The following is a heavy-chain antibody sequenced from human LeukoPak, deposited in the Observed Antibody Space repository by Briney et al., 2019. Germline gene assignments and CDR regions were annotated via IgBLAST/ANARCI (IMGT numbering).Heavy chain of an antibody. D-gene: IGHD2-15*01. CDR3: AKDGRGYCSGGSCYYNWFDP. CDR2: ISYDGSDK. Sequence: GGSLRHSSAASGFTLTSTGKHWGREAPGKGLGWGSVISYDGSDKYYADSVKGRFTISRDNSKNTLYLQMNSLRAEDTAVYYCAKDGRGYCSGGSCYYNWFDPWGQGTLVTVSS. CDR1: GFTLTSTG. J-gene: IGHJ5*02. V-gene: IGHV3-30*18.